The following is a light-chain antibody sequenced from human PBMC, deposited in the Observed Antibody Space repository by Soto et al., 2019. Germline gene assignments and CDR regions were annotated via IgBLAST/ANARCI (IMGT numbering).Light chain of an antibody. CDR1: QSISNY. J-gene: IGKJ1*01. Sequence: DIQMTQSPSSLSASVGDRVTITCRASQSISNYLNWYQQRPGKPPRLLIYAASSLQSGVPSRFSGSGSGTDFTLTISSLQPEDFATYSCQQSYNSPQTFGQGTKVDIK. V-gene: IGKV1-39*01. CDR2: AAS. CDR3: QQSYNSPQT.